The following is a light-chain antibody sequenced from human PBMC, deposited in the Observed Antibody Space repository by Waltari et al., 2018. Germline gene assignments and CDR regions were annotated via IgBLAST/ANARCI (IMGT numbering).Light chain of an antibody. CDR1: QSVTNY. CDR2: TAS. J-gene: IGKJ1*01. Sequence: DIQMTQSPSSLSASVGDRVTITCRASQSVTNYLHWFQQRPGKAPKMLISTASNLESGVPSRVSGSGSGTDVNFTISGLQPDEFATYYCQQTYSTGTFGQGTKVEVK. CDR3: QQTYSTGT. V-gene: IGKV1-39*01.